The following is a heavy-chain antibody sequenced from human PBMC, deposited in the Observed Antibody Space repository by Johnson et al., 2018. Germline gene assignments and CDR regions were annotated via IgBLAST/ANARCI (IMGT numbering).Heavy chain of an antibody. CDR1: GFTFGDYA. CDR3: TRDRIVGATSGYFQH. CDR2: IRSKAYGGTT. D-gene: IGHD1-26*01. Sequence: VQLVQSGGGLVKPGRSLRLSCTASGFTFGDYAMSWFRQAPGKGLEWVGFIRSKAYGGTTEYAASVKGRFTISREDSKSIAHLQMNSRKTEDTAVYYCTRDRIVGATSGYFQHWGQGTLVTVSS. V-gene: IGHV3-49*05. J-gene: IGHJ1*01.